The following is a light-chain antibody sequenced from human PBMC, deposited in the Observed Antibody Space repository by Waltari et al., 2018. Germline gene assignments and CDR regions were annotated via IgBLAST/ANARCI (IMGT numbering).Light chain of an antibody. CDR3: MIWHGSAAV. J-gene: IGLJ7*01. V-gene: IGLV5-45*03. CDR2: YKSDSDK. Sequence: QAVLTQPSSLSATPGASASPTCPLRSGIHVGTYRIYWYQQKPGSPPQYLLRYKSDSDKQQGSGVPSRFSGSKDVSANAGILLISGLQSEDEADYYCMIWHGSAAVFGGGTQLTVL. CDR1: SGIHVGTYR.